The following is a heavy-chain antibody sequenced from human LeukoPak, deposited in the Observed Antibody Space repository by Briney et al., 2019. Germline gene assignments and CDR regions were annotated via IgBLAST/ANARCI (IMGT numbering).Heavy chain of an antibody. CDR2: IYYSGST. V-gene: IGHV4-39*01. D-gene: IGHD4-23*01. CDR3: AMVTHYYYYGMDV. J-gene: IGHJ6*02. Sequence: SETLSLTCTVSGGSISSSSYYWGWIRQPPGKGLEWIGSIYYSGSTYYNPFLKSRVTISVDTSKNQFSLKLSSVTAADTAVYYCAMVTHYYYYGMDVWGQGTTVTVSS. CDR1: GGSISSSSYY.